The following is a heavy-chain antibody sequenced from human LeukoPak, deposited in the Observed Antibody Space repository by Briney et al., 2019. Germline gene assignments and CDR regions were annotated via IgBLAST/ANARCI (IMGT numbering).Heavy chain of an antibody. CDR2: IWYDGSNK. CDR3: AKDTYYYGSGSPPNY. CDR1: GFTFSSYG. Sequence: GRSLRLSCAASGFTFSSYGMHWVRQAPGKGLEWVAVIWYDGSNKYYADSVKGRFTTSRDNSKNTLYLQMNSLRAEDTAVYYCAKDTYYYGSGSPPNYWGQGTLVTVSS. V-gene: IGHV3-33*06. D-gene: IGHD3-10*01. J-gene: IGHJ4*02.